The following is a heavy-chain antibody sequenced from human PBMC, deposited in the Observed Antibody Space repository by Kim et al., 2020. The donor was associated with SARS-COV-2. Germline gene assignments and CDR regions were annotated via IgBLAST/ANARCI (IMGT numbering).Heavy chain of an antibody. D-gene: IGHD3-10*01. V-gene: IGHV4-34*01. CDR3: ARGVGNYYGSGSYRV. Sequence: PSLKSRVTISVDTSENQFSLKLSSVTAADTAVYYCARGVGNYYGSGSYRVWGQGTTVTVSS. J-gene: IGHJ6*02.